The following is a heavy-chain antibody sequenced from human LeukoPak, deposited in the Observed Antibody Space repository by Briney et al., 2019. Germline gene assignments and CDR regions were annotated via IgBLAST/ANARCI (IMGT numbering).Heavy chain of an antibody. CDR2: IRYDGNDK. V-gene: IGHV3-30*02. J-gene: IGHJ3*02. Sequence: GSLRLSCAASGFTFSSYGMHWVRQAPGKGLEWVAFIRYDGNDKYYADSVKGRFTISRDSSKNTLYLQMNSLRAEDTAVYYCAKEDYGKAFDIWGQGTMVTVSS. D-gene: IGHD4-17*01. CDR1: GFTFSSYG. CDR3: AKEDYGKAFDI.